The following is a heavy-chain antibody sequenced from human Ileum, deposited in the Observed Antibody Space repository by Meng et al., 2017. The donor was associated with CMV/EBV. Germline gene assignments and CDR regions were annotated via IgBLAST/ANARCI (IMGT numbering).Heavy chain of an antibody. CDR1: GYSFTVYT. D-gene: IGHD7-27*01. Sequence: QVQVVQSGAEVKKPGASVRVSVKTSGYSFTVYTIHWARQAPGQRLEWMGRINTYTGDTYYAQKFRGRVTMTRDTSISTAYMELSGLRSDDTAIYYCARDNWGSDYWGQGTLVTVSS. CDR3: ARDNWGSDY. J-gene: IGHJ4*02. CDR2: INTYTGDT. V-gene: IGHV1-2*06.